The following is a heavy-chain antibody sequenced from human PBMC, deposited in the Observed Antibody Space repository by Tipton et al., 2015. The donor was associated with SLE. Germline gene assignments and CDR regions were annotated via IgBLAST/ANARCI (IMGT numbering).Heavy chain of an antibody. V-gene: IGHV5-10-1*01. CDR3: ARSRYSSGIHYMDV. J-gene: IGHJ6*03. CDR2: IDPSGYHT. D-gene: IGHD6-25*01. Sequence: QLVQSGAEVKKPGESLRISCKASGYDFTTYWISWVRQVPGKGLEWMGRIDPSGYHTDYSPSFEGHVAISTAVSINTAYLQWSSLKASDSAIYYCARSRYSSGIHYMDVWGKGTTVTVSS. CDR1: GYDFTTYW.